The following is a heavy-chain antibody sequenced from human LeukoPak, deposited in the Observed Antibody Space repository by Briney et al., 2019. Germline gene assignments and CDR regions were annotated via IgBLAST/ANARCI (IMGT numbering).Heavy chain of an antibody. J-gene: IGHJ4*02. Sequence: GESLKISCKASGYTFTGYYMHWVRQAPGQGLEWMGWINPNSGGTNYAQKFQGWVTMTRDTSISTAYMELSRLRSDDTAVYYCARFYGYDSSGYLDYWGQGTLVTVSS. V-gene: IGHV1-2*04. CDR2: INPNSGGT. CDR3: ARFYGYDSSGYLDY. CDR1: GYTFTGYY. D-gene: IGHD3-22*01.